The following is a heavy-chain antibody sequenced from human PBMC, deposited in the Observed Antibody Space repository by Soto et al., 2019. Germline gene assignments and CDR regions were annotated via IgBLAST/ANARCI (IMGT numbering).Heavy chain of an antibody. CDR2: ISGSGGST. J-gene: IGHJ4*02. CDR3: AKDPRLFSDCSGGSCYSSPYYFDY. V-gene: IGHV3-23*01. D-gene: IGHD2-15*01. CDR1: GVTFSSYA. Sequence: GGSLRLSCAASGVTFSSYAMSWVRQAPGKGLEWVSAISGSGGSTYYADSVKGRFTISRDNSKNTLYLQMNSLRAEDTAVYYCAKDPRLFSDCSGGSCYSSPYYFDYWGQGTLVTVSS.